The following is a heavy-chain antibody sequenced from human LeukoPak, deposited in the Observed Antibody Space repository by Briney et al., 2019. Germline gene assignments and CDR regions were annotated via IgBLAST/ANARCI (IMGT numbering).Heavy chain of an antibody. D-gene: IGHD3-10*01. Sequence: SETLSLTCTVSGGSISSYYWSWIRQPPGKGLEWIGYIYYSGSTNYNPSLKSRVTISVDTSKNQFSLKLSSVTAADTAVYYCARGAPLWFGELWASFDYWGQGTLATVSS. V-gene: IGHV4-59*01. J-gene: IGHJ4*02. CDR3: ARGAPLWFGELWASFDY. CDR2: IYYSGST. CDR1: GGSISSYY.